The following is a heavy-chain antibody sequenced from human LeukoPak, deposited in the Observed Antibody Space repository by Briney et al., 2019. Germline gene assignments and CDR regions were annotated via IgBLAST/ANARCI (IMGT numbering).Heavy chain of an antibody. CDR2: ISSSSSYI. J-gene: IGHJ4*02. V-gene: IGHV3-21*01. Sequence: GGSLRLSCAASGVTFSSYSMNWGRQAPGKGLEWVSSISSSSSYIYYADSVKGRFTISRDNAKNSLYLQMNSLRAEDTAVYYCASVDYYGSGNYYNDVDYWGQGTLVTVSS. CDR3: ASVDYYGSGNYYNDVDY. D-gene: IGHD3-10*01. CDR1: GVTFSSYS.